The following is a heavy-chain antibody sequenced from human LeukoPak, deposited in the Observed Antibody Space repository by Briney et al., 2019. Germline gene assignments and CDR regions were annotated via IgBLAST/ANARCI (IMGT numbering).Heavy chain of an antibody. V-gene: IGHV3-21*01. CDR3: AELGITMIGGV. CDR2: ISPSSTYI. J-gene: IGHJ6*04. D-gene: IGHD3-10*02. Sequence: GGTLRLSCAASGFIFRSYEMNWVRQAPGKGLGWVSSISPSSTYIYYADSLKGRITIPRDNAKNSLYLQMNSLRAEDTAVYYCAELGITMIGGVWGKGTTVTISS. CDR1: GFIFRSYE.